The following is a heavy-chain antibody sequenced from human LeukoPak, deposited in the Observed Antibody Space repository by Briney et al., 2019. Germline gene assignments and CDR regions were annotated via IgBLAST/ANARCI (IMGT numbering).Heavy chain of an antibody. V-gene: IGHV4-31*03. D-gene: IGHD2-2*02. Sequence: PSETLSLTCTVSGGSISSGGYYWSWIRQHPGTGLEWIGYIYYSGGTYYNPSLKSRVTISVDTSKNQFSLKLSSVTAADTAVYYCARCSAAAISSIDYWGQGTLVTVSS. J-gene: IGHJ4*02. CDR2: IYYSGGT. CDR1: GGSISSGGYY. CDR3: ARCSAAAISSIDY.